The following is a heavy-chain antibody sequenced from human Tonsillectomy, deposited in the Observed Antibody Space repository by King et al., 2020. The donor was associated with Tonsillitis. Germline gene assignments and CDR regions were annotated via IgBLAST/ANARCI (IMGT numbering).Heavy chain of an antibody. CDR1: GFTFSDYY. J-gene: IGHJ4*02. V-gene: IGHV3-11*01. CDR3: ARRVRGSRAPIAC. CDR2: ISSSGNTI. D-gene: IGHD2-21*01. Sequence: QLVQSGGGLVKPGGSLRLSCAASGFTFSDYYMSWIRQAPGKGLEWISYISSSGNTIYDADSVKGRFTISRDNAKNSLFLQVNSLRAEDTAVYDCARRVRGSRAPIACWGQGTLVTVSS.